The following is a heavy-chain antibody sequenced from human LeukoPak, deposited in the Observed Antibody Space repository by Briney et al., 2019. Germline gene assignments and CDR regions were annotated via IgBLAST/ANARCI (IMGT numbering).Heavy chain of an antibody. V-gene: IGHV3-30-3*01. D-gene: IGHD6-6*01. Sequence: GGSLRLSCAASGFTFSSYAMHWVRQAPGKGLEWVAVIPYDGSNKYYADSVKGRFTISRDNSKNTLYLQMNSLRAEDTAVYYCAKDLPEYSSSGVDYWGQGTLVTVSS. CDR3: AKDLPEYSSSGVDY. J-gene: IGHJ4*02. CDR1: GFTFSSYA. CDR2: IPYDGSNK.